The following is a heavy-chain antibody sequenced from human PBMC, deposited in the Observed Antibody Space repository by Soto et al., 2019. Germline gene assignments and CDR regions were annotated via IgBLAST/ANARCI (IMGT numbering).Heavy chain of an antibody. D-gene: IGHD5-12*01. Sequence: PRGPLRLSCEASGSTFSTCAMSWARPAPGEGLEWVSAISGSGGSTYYADSGKSRFTVSRDNSKSTLYLQMNSLRAEDTAIYYCAKDQGYDGYSDGIDYWGQGTLVTVSS. J-gene: IGHJ4*02. V-gene: IGHV3-23*01. CDR1: GSTFSTCA. CDR3: AKDQGYDGYSDGIDY. CDR2: ISGSGGST.